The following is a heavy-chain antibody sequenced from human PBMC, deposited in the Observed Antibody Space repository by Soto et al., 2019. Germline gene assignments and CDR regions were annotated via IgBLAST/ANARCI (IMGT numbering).Heavy chain of an antibody. CDR2: IYYSGST. CDR3: ARDHTFFDILTGFSTNWFDP. V-gene: IGHV4-39*02. CDR1: GGSISSSSYY. J-gene: IGHJ5*02. D-gene: IGHD3-9*01. Sequence: SETLSLTCTVSGGSISSSSYYWGWIRQPPGKGLEWIGSIYYSGSTYYNPSLKSRVTISVDTSKNQFSLKLSSVTAADTAVYYCARDHTFFDILTGFSTNWFDPWGQGTPVTVSS.